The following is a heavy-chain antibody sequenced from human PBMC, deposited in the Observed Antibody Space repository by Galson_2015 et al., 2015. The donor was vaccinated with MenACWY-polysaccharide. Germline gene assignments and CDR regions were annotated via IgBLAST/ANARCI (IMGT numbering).Heavy chain of an antibody. J-gene: IGHJ6*02. D-gene: IGHD2-2*01. CDR2: IRYDGSNK. Sequence: KGLEWVAFIRYDGSNKYYADSVKGRFTISRDNSKNTLYLQMNSLRAEDTAVYYCAKDGVLGYCSSTSCLGYYGMDVWGQGTTVTVSS. CDR3: AKDGVLGYCSSTSCLGYYGMDV. V-gene: IGHV3-30*02.